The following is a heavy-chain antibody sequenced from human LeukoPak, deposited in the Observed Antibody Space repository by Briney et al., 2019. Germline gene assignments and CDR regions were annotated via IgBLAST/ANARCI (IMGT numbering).Heavy chain of an antibody. CDR3: ARAPGLPSMVRGVRWFDP. D-gene: IGHD3-10*01. CDR2: INHSGST. V-gene: IGHV4-34*01. CDR1: GGSFSGYY. J-gene: IGHJ5*02. Sequence: PSETLSLTCAVYGGSFSGYYWSWIRQPPGKGLEWMGEINHSGSTNYNPSLKSRVTISVDTSKNQFSLKLSSVTAADTAVYYCARAPGLPSMVRGVRWFDPWGQGTLVTVSS.